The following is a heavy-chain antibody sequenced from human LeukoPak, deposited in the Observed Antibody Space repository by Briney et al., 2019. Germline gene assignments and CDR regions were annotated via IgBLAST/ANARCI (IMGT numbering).Heavy chain of an antibody. Sequence: GRSLRLSCAASGFTFSAYEMTWVRLAPGKGLEWLSYISVGAKAMNYADSVRGRFTTSRDDAKNSVYLQMNSLRDEDTAIYYCARKTDRPGEVGRDRFFDLWGRGTLVTVSS. J-gene: IGHJ2*01. CDR1: GFTFSAYE. D-gene: IGHD2-15*01. V-gene: IGHV3-48*03. CDR3: ARKTDRPGEVGRDRFFDL. CDR2: ISVGAKAM.